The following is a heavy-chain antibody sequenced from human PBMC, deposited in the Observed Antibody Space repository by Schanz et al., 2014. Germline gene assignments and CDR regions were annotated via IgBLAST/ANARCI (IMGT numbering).Heavy chain of an antibody. CDR2: ISGYNGHT. CDR1: GYSFTYYA. Sequence: QVQLVQSGVEVKRPGASVRVSCKASGYSFTYYAIHWVRQAPGQGLEWMGWISGYNGHTTYAQKFQGRVTMTTDTSTCSAYMELRTVRYDDASMYYCARGIPYCSSTSCSCFDAYDVWGQGTLVTVSS. D-gene: IGHD2-2*01. CDR3: ARGIPYCSSTSCSCFDAYDV. J-gene: IGHJ3*01. V-gene: IGHV1-18*01.